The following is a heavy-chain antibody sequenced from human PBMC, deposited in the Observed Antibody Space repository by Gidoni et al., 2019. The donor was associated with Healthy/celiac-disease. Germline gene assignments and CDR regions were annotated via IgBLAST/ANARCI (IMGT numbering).Heavy chain of an antibody. CDR2: IYDSGST. J-gene: IGHJ5*02. V-gene: IGHV4-59*01. CDR3: ARALYSSGWYPWFDP. Sequence: QVQLQESGPGLVKPSETLSLACTVPGGSISSYYWSWIRQPPGKGLEWIGYIYDSGSTNYNPSLKSRVTISVDTSKNQFSLKLSSVTAADTAVYYCARALYSSGWYPWFDPWGQGTLVTVSS. D-gene: IGHD6-19*01. CDR1: GGSISSYY.